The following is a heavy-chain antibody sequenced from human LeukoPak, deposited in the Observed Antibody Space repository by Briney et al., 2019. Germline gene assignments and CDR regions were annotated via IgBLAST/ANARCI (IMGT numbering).Heavy chain of an antibody. CDR1: GFVFTGYY. CDR2: MNPNSGTT. V-gene: IGHV1-2*02. J-gene: IGHJ4*02. CDR3: ARSKEGIAAAIPDY. Sequence: ASVKVSCKASGFVFTGYYIHWVRQAPGQGLEWMGWMNPNSGTTKSAQKFQGRVTLTRDTSISTAYMELSRLRSDDTAVYYCARSKEGIAAAIPDYWGQGTLVTVSS. D-gene: IGHD6-13*01.